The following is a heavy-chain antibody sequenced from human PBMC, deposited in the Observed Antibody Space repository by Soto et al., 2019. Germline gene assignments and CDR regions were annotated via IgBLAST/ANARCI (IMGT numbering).Heavy chain of an antibody. CDR3: ARTDRDFYGLDV. V-gene: IGHV3-13*05. CDR2: ISAAGDP. J-gene: IGHJ6*02. Sequence: EVQLVESGGGLVQPGGSLRLSCEDSGFTFRNYDMHWVRQGTGKGLEWVSGISAAGDPDYADSVEGRFTISRENAQNSFFLQMNRLRVGDTVVYYCARTDRDFYGLDVWGQGTTVIVSS. CDR1: GFTFRNYD.